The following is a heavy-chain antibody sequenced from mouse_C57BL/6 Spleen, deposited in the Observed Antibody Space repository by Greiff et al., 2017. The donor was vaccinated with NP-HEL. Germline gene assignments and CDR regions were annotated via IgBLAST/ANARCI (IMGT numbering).Heavy chain of an antibody. J-gene: IGHJ2*01. D-gene: IGHD1-1*01. Sequence: EVKLMESEGGLVQPGSSMKLSCTASGFTFSDYYMAWVRQVPEKGLEWVANINYDGSSTYYLDSLKSRFIISRDNAKNILYLQMSSLKSEDTATYYCAREDYYGSSYEYFDYWGQGTTLTVSS. V-gene: IGHV5-16*01. CDR3: AREDYYGSSYEYFDY. CDR2: INYDGSST. CDR1: GFTFSDYY.